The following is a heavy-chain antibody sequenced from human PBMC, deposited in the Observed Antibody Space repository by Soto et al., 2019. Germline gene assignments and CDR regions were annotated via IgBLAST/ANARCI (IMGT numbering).Heavy chain of an antibody. V-gene: IGHV1-24*01. CDR3: ATGARDSSGYYGYWYFDR. CDR1: GYTLTELS. D-gene: IGHD3-22*01. CDR2: FDPEDGET. Sequence: QVQLVQSGAEVKKPGASVKVSCKVSGYTLTELSMHWVRQAPGKGLEWMGGFDPEDGETIYAQKSQGRVTMTEDTSTDTAYMELSSLRSEDTAVYYCATGARDSSGYYGYWYFDRWGRGTLVTVSS. J-gene: IGHJ2*01.